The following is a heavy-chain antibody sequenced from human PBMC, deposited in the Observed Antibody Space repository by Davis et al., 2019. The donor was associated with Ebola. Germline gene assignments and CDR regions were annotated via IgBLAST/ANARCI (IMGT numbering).Heavy chain of an antibody. Sequence: SETLSLTCTVSGGSISSYYWSWIRQPPGKGLEWIGYIYYSGSTNYNPSLKSRVTISVDTSKNQFSLKLSSVTAADTAVYYCARSAENGSGSSDYWGQGTLVTVSS. V-gene: IGHV4-59*08. D-gene: IGHD3-10*01. CDR1: GGSISSYY. J-gene: IGHJ4*02. CDR3: ARSAENGSGSSDY. CDR2: IYYSGST.